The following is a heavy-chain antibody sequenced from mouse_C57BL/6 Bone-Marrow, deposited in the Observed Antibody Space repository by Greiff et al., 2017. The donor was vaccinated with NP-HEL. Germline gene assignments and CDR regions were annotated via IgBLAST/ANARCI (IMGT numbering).Heavy chain of an antibody. CDR3: ARGRMRSNYVEYYFDY. CDR1: GYSFTGYY. D-gene: IGHD2-5*01. Sequence: VQLKESGPELVKPGASVKISCKASGYSFTGYYMNWVKQSPEKSLEWIGEINPSTGGTTYNQKFKAKATLTVDKSSSTAYMQLKSLTSEDSAVYYCARGRMRSNYVEYYFDYWGQGTTLTVSS. J-gene: IGHJ2*01. CDR2: INPSTGGT. V-gene: IGHV1-42*01.